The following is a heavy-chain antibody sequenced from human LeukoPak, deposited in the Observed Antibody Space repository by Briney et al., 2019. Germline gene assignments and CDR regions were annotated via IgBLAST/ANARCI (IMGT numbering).Heavy chain of an antibody. D-gene: IGHD1-26*01. CDR3: ARYRETGAAADF. CDR2: IYYSGRT. CDR1: GGSISSTSSY. V-gene: IGHV4-39*07. Sequence: VKPSETLSLTCTVSGGSISSTSSYWGWLRQPPGKGLEWIGSIYYSGRTYYNPSLKSRVTISVDTSNNQFSLKLISVTAADTAVYFCARYRETGAAADFWGQGTPVTVSA. J-gene: IGHJ4*02.